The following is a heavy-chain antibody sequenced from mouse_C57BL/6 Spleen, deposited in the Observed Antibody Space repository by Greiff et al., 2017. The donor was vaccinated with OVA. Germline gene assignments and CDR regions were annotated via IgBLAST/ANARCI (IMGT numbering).Heavy chain of an antibody. CDR1: GYTFTSYW. CDR2: INPSNGGT. J-gene: IGHJ4*01. Sequence: QVQLQQPGTELVKPGASVKLSCKASGYTFTSYWMHWVKQRPGQGLEWIGNINPSNGGTNYNEKFKSKATLTVDKSSSTAYMQLSSLTSEDSAVYYCARFGEGYYSNYAAMDYWGQGTSVTVSS. D-gene: IGHD2-5*01. V-gene: IGHV1-53*01. CDR3: ARFGEGYYSNYAAMDY.